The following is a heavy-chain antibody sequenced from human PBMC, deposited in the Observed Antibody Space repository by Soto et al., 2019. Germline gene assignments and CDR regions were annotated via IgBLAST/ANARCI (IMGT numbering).Heavy chain of an antibody. Sequence: GGSIRLSWAAAGVTFGGYGRRWVRQAPGKGLEWVSRISGGGGSTYYADSVKGRFTISRDNSKNTLYLQMNSLRAEDTAVYYCAKVGGGLYCSSTSCYAEVPPFDYWGQGTLVTVSS. CDR1: GVTFGGYG. J-gene: IGHJ4*02. V-gene: IGHV3-23*01. D-gene: IGHD2-2*01. CDR3: AKVGGGLYCSSTSCYAEVPPFDY. CDR2: ISGGGGST.